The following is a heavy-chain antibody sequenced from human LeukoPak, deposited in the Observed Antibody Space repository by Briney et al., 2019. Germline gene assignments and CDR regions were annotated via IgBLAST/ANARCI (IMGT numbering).Heavy chain of an antibody. J-gene: IGHJ3*02. D-gene: IGHD1-26*01. V-gene: IGHV4-39*01. Sequence: SETLSLTCTVSGGSISSSRDYWGWIRQPPGKGLEWIGSIYYSGSTYYNPSLKSRVTIFVDTAKNQFSLKLSSVTAADTAVYYCARRPGNAFDIWGQGTMVTVSS. CDR2: IYYSGST. CDR3: ARRPGNAFDI. CDR1: GGSISSSRDY.